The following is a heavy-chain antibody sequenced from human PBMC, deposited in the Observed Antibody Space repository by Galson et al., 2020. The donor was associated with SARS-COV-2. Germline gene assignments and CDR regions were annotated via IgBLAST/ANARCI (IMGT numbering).Heavy chain of an antibody. CDR2: IYPGDSDT. CDR3: ARQGRRSGGNSGNDAFDI. Sequence: KIGESLKISCKGSGYSFTSYWIGWVRQMPGKGLEWMGIIYPGDSDTRYSPSFQGQVTISADKSISTAYLQWSSLKASDTAMYYCARQGRRSGGNSGNDAFDIWGQGTMVTVSS. J-gene: IGHJ3*02. CDR1: GYSFTSYW. V-gene: IGHV5-51*01. D-gene: IGHD2-21*02.